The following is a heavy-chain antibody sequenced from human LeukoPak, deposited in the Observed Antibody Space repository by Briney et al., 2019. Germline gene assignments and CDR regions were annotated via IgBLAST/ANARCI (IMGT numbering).Heavy chain of an antibody. CDR1: GFTFSSYV. D-gene: IGHD3-22*01. J-gene: IGHJ4*02. CDR3: AREVSEGFDF. CDR2: FGTRSTSI. V-gene: IGHV3-21*01. Sequence: PGGSLRLSCAASGFTFSSYVMSWVRQAPGKGLEWVSSFGTRSTSIYHAGSVKGRFAISRDNAKNSLYLQMNSLRAEDTALYYCAREVSEGFDFWGQGTLVTVSS.